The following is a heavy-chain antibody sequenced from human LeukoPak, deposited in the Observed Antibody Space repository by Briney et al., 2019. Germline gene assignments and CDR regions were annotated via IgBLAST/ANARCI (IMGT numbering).Heavy chain of an antibody. V-gene: IGHV3-48*03. CDR1: GFTFSNYE. CDR3: ARGWFDF. J-gene: IGHJ4*02. Sequence: GGSLRLSCAASGFTFSNYEMNWVRQAPGKGLEWVSYISSSGDIIYYAASVKGRFTISRDNAKNSLYLQINSLRAEDTAVYYCARGWFDFWGQGTLVTVSS. CDR2: ISSSGDII.